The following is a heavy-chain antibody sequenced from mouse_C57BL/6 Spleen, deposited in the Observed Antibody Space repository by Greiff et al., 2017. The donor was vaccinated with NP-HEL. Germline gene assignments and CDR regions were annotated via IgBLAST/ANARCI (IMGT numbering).Heavy chain of an antibody. CDR2: INPNNGGT. J-gene: IGHJ2*01. CDR3: ARGAYYGSSDYFDY. V-gene: IGHV1-26*01. CDR1: GYTFTDYY. Sequence: EVQLQQSGPELVKPGASVKISCKASGYTFTDYYMNWVKQSHGKSLEWIGDINPNNGGTSYNQKFKGKATLTVDKSSSTAYMELRSLTSEDSAVYYCARGAYYGSSDYFDYWGQGTTLTVSS. D-gene: IGHD1-1*01.